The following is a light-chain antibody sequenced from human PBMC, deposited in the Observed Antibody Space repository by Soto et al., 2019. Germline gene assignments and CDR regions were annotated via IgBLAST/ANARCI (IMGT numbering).Light chain of an antibody. CDR3: QQYQNLWT. CDR1: QTIYSS. Sequence: IGMTQSPATLSVSPGERATLSCRASQTIYSSVAWYQQRPGQPPRLLIYRSSSRATGIPARFSGSGSGTEFTLTINSLQSEDFAVYYCQQYQNLWTFGQGTKVEIK. CDR2: RSS. J-gene: IGKJ1*01. V-gene: IGKV3-15*01.